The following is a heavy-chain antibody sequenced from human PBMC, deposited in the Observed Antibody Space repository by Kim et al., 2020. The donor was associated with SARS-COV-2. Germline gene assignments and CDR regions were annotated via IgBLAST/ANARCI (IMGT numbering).Heavy chain of an antibody. CDR3: ARGGEYSSWSPYSYGYGPTDY. J-gene: IGHJ4*02. Sequence: GGSLRLSCAASGFTFSSYWMHWVRQAPGKGLVWVSRINSDGSSTSYADSVKGRFTISRDNAKNTLYLQMNSLRAEDTAVYYCARGGEYSSWSPYSYGYGPTDYWGQGTLVTVSS. V-gene: IGHV3-74*01. CDR2: INSDGSST. CDR1: GFTFSSYW. D-gene: IGHD5-18*01.